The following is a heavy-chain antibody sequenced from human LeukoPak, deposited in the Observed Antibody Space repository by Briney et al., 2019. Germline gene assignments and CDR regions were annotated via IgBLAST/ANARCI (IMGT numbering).Heavy chain of an antibody. J-gene: IGHJ4*02. Sequence: SVKVSCKASGGTFSSYAISWVRQAPGQGLEWMGGIIPIFGTANYAQKFQGRVTITADESTSTAYMELSSLRSEDTAVYYCARWGRNYYDSSGYHAGFDYWGQGTLVTVSS. V-gene: IGHV1-69*13. CDR3: ARWGRNYYDSSGYHAGFDY. CDR2: IIPIFGTA. CDR1: GGTFSSYA. D-gene: IGHD3-22*01.